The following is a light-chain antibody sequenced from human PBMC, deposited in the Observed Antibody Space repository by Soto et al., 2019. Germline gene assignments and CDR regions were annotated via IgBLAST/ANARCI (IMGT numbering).Light chain of an antibody. CDR1: QSVGNNY. V-gene: IGKV3-20*01. J-gene: IGKJ4*01. CDR3: EQYGSTPLT. Sequence: EIVLTQSPGTLSLSPGERATLSCRASQSVGNNYLAWYQQKPGQAPRFLIYDASSRATGIPDRFSGSGSGTDFTRTISRLEPEDFAVYYCEQYGSTPLTCGGGTKVEIK. CDR2: DAS.